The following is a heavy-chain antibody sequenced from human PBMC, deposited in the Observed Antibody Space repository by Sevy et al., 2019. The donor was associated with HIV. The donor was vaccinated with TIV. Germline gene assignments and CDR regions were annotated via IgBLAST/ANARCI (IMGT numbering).Heavy chain of an antibody. D-gene: IGHD3-22*01. V-gene: IGHV3-30*18. CDR1: GFTFSSYG. J-gene: IGHJ4*02. CDR2: ISYDGSNK. CDR3: AKDPALYDSSGYFDY. Sequence: GGSLRLSCAASGFTFSSYGMHWVRQAPGKGLEWVAVISYDGSNKYYADSVKGRFTISRDNSKNTLYLQMNSLRAEDTAVYYCAKDPALYDSSGYFDYWGQGTLVTVSS.